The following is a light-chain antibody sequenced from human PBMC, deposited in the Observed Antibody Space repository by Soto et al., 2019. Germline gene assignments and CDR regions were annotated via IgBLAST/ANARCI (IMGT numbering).Light chain of an antibody. Sequence: DIQMTQSPSTLSASVGDRVTITCRASQSISSWLAWYQQKPGKAPKVLIYDASTLESGVPSRFSGSGSGTEFTLTISSLQPDDVAIYYCQQYNSYSLTFGGGTKVEIK. CDR2: DAS. CDR1: QSISSW. CDR3: QQYNSYSLT. V-gene: IGKV1-5*01. J-gene: IGKJ4*01.